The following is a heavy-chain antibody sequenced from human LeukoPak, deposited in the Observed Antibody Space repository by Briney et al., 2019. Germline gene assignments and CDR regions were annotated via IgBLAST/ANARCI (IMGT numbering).Heavy chain of an antibody. J-gene: IGHJ3*02. CDR3: ARPDIVGATRGAFDI. Sequence: SETLSLTCTVSGGSISSSSYYWGWIRQPPGKGLEWIGSIYYSGSTYYNPSLKSRVTISVDTSKNQFSLKLSSVTAADTAVYYCARPDIVGATRGAFDIWGQGTVVTVSS. D-gene: IGHD1-26*01. CDR1: GGSISSSSYY. V-gene: IGHV4-39*07. CDR2: IYYSGST.